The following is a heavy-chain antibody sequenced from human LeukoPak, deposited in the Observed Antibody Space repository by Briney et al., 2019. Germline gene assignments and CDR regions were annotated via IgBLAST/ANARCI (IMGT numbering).Heavy chain of an antibody. D-gene: IGHD5-12*01. J-gene: IGHJ6*03. CDR1: GCSISSGSYY. CDR3: ARVYSGYDKGYYCYYMDV. Sequence: SETLSLTCTVSGCSISSGSYYWSWIRQPAGKGLEWIGRIYTSGSTNYNPSLKSRVTISVDTSKNQFSLKLSSVTAADTAVYYCARVYSGYDKGYYCYYMDVWGKGTTVTISS. CDR2: IYTSGST. V-gene: IGHV4-61*02.